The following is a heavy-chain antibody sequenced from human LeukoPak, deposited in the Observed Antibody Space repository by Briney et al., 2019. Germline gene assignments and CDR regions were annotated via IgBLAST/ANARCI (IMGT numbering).Heavy chain of an antibody. V-gene: IGHV3-23*01. D-gene: IGHD6-19*01. CDR3: AKDSYSSGWEYYFDY. Sequence: GGSLRPSRAASGFTFSTYAMSWVRPPPGEGLGWVSAISGSGVSTYYADSVKGWVTISRDNSKNTLYLQMNSLRVEDRGVYYCAKDSYSSGWEYYFDYWGQGTLVTVSS. CDR1: GFTFSTYA. CDR2: ISGSGVST. J-gene: IGHJ4*02.